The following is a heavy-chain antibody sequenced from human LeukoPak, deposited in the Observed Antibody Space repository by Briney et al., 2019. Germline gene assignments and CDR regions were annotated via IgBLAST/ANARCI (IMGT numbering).Heavy chain of an antibody. D-gene: IGHD6-19*01. Sequence: GGSLRLSCAASGFTFSNAWMSWVRQAPGKGLEWVGRIKSKTDGGTTDYAAPVKGRFTISRDDSKNTLYLQMNSLKTEDTAVYYCPTDPQWLRVYAASFQHWGQGTLVTVPS. CDR1: GFTFSNAW. V-gene: IGHV3-15*01. CDR2: IKSKTDGGTT. CDR3: PTDPQWLRVYAASFQH. J-gene: IGHJ1*01.